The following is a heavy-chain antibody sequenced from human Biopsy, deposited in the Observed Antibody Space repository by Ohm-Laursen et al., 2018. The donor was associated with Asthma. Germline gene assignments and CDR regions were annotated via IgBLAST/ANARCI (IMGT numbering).Heavy chain of an antibody. CDR1: GFTFSSSA. J-gene: IGHJ4*02. CDR2: ITGSGGTT. V-gene: IGHV3-23*01. Sequence: GPLRLSCTASGFTFSSSAMSWVRQAPGKGLERVSAITGSGGTTYYADSVRGRFTISRDNSKSTLFLQMDSLSAEDTAVYYCAKDFRGIAVAGDRGFDYWGQGTLVTVSS. D-gene: IGHD6-19*01. CDR3: AKDFRGIAVAGDRGFDY.